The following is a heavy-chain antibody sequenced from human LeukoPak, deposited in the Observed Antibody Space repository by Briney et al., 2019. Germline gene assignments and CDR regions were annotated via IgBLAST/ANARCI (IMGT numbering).Heavy chain of an antibody. CDR1: GYTFTSYD. J-gene: IGHJ4*02. Sequence: GASVKVSCKASGYTFTSYDINWVRQATGQGLEWMGWMNPNSGNTGYAQKFQGRVTMTRNTSISTAYMELSSLRSEDTAVYYCARDRSSGLSRMYYFDYWGQGTLVTVSS. D-gene: IGHD6-25*01. V-gene: IGHV1-8*01. CDR3: ARDRSSGLSRMYYFDY. CDR2: MNPNSGNT.